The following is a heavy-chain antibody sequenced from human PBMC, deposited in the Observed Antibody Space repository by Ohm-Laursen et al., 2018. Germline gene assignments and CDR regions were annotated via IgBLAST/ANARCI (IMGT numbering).Heavy chain of an antibody. CDR1: GFTFSSYW. Sequence: SLRLSCTASGFTFSSYWMSWVRQAPGKGLEWVANIKQDGSEKYYVDSVKGRFTISRDNAKNSLYLQMNSLRAEDTAVYYCARDRLPPHYDFWSGVKWGQGTLVTVSS. J-gene: IGHJ4*02. V-gene: IGHV3-7*01. D-gene: IGHD3-3*01. CDR3: ARDRLPPHYDFWSGVK. CDR2: IKQDGSEK.